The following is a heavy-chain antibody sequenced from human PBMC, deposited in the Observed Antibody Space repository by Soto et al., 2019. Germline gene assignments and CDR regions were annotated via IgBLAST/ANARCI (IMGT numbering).Heavy chain of an antibody. D-gene: IGHD3-22*01. J-gene: IGHJ5*02. CDR2: IYPSGGIT. V-gene: IGHV1-46*01. CDR3: ATLSSGPRDDL. Sequence: QDLLVQSGAEVKKPGASVKVSCRTSTNTFTTYFIHWVRQAPGQGLEWMGMIYPSGGITDYAQSFQDRFTMTRDTSTSTVYMELRSLRAQDTAVYYCATLSSGPRDDLCGQGTLVTVSS. CDR1: TNTFTTYF.